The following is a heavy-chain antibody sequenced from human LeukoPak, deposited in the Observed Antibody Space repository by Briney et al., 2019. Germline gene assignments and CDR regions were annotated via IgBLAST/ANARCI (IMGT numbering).Heavy chain of an antibody. J-gene: IGHJ3*02. V-gene: IGHV3-48*03. Sequence: GGSLRLSCAASGLTVSSYEMNWVRQAPGKGLEWVSYISSSGSSIYYADSVKGRFTISRDNAKKSLYLQMHSLRAEDTAVYYCARDSHKFDSSGYYPDAFDIWGQGTMVTVSS. D-gene: IGHD3-22*01. CDR1: GLTVSSYE. CDR3: ARDSHKFDSSGYYPDAFDI. CDR2: ISSSGSSI.